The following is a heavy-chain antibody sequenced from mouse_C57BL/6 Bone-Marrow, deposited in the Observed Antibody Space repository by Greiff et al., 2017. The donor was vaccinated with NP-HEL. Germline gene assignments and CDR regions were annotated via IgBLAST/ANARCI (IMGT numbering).Heavy chain of an antibody. V-gene: IGHV6-3*01. J-gene: IGHJ3*01. D-gene: IGHD1-1*01. CDR3: TVITTVVPFAY. CDR2: IRLKSDNYAT. Sequence: EVMLVESGGGLVQPGGSMKLSCVASGFTFSNYWMNWVRQSPEKGLEWVAQIRLKSDNYATHYAESVKGRFTISRDDSKSSVYLQMNNLRAEDTGIYYCTVITTVVPFAYWGQGTLVTVSA. CDR1: GFTFSNYW.